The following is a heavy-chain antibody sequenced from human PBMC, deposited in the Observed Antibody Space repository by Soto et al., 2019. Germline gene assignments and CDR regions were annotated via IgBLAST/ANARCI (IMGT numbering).Heavy chain of an antibody. CDR1: GASISGFY. CDR3: VRDGTKTLRDWFDP. V-gene: IGHV4-4*07. Sequence: PSETLSLTCTVSGASISGFYWSWIRKSAGKGLEWIGCIYATGTTDYNPSLKSRVMMSVDTSKKQFSLKLRSVTAADTAVYYCVRDGTKTLRDWFDPWGQGMSVTVSS. CDR2: IYATGTT. D-gene: IGHD1-1*01. J-gene: IGHJ5*02.